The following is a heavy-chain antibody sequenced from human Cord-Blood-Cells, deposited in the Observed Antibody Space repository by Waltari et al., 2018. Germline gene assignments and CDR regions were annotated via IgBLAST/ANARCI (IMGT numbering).Heavy chain of an antibody. CDR2: IYYSGST. D-gene: IGHD3-16*01. Sequence: QLQLQESGPGLVKPSETLSLTCTVSGGSIRSSLYYWGWIRQPPGQGLEWIGSIYYSGSTYYNPSLKSRVTISVDTSKNQFSLKLSSVTAADTAVYYCARRGIRFDAFDIWGQGTMVTVSS. CDR3: ARRGIRFDAFDI. J-gene: IGHJ3*02. V-gene: IGHV4-39*01. CDR1: GGSIRSSLYY.